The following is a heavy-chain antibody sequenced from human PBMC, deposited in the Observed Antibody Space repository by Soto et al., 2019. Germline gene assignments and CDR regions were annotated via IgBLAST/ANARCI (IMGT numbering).Heavy chain of an antibody. CDR3: ARGDSGSYNGGFDY. Sequence: QVQLVQSGAEVKKPGSSVKVSCKASGGTFSSYAISWVRQAPGQGLEWMGGIIPIFGTANYAQKFQGRVTINADKSTSTAYMELSSLRSEDTAMYYCARGDSGSYNGGFDYWGQGTLVTVSS. J-gene: IGHJ4*02. D-gene: IGHD1-26*01. CDR1: GGTFSSYA. V-gene: IGHV1-69*06. CDR2: IIPIFGTA.